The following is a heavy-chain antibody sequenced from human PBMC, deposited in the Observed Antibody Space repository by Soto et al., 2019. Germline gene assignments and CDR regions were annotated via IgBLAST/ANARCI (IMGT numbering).Heavy chain of an antibody. CDR1: GGSISSSSYY. D-gene: IGHD6-19*01. CDR2: IYYSGST. CDR3: ARWGKQSQFDY. Sequence: SETLSLTCTVSGGSISSSSYYWGWIRQPPGKGLEWIGSIYYSGSTYYNPSLKSRVTISVDTSKNQFSLKLSSVTAADTAVYYCARWGKQSQFDYWGQGTLVTVSS. V-gene: IGHV4-39*01. J-gene: IGHJ4*02.